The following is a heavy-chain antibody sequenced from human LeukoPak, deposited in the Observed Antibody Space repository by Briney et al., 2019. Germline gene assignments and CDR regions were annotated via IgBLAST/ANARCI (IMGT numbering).Heavy chain of an antibody. Sequence: SETLSLTCTVSGGSISSSSYYWGWIRQPPGKGLEWIGSIYYSGSTYYNPSPKSRVTISVDTSKNQFSLKLSSVTAADTAVYYCARRADYYDSSGYYYVGGYFDYWGQGTLVTVSS. CDR1: GGSISSSSYY. V-gene: IGHV4-39*01. CDR3: ARRADYYDSSGYYYVGGYFDY. CDR2: IYYSGST. J-gene: IGHJ4*02. D-gene: IGHD3-22*01.